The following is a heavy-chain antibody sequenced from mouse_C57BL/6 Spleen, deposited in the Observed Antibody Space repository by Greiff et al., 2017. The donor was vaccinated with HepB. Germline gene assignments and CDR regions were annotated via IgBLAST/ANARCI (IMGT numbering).Heavy chain of an antibody. V-gene: IGHV5-17*01. CDR1: GFTFSDYG. D-gene: IGHD3-2*01. J-gene: IGHJ3*01. CDR3: ARDRGFAY. Sequence: EVKVVESGGGLVKPGGSLKLSCAASGFTFSDYGMHWVRQAPEKGLEWVAYISSGSSTIYYADTVKGRFTISRDNAKNTLFLQMTSLRSEDTAMYYCARDRGFAYWGQGTLVTVSA. CDR2: ISSGSSTI.